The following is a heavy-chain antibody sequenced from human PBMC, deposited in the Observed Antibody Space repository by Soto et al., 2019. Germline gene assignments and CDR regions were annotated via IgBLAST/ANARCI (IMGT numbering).Heavy chain of an antibody. CDR3: ARVPRDSSGYHLDY. CDR1: GGSINSGGYY. CDR2: INYSGST. D-gene: IGHD3-22*01. J-gene: IGHJ4*02. V-gene: IGHV4-31*03. Sequence: SETLSLTCTVSGGSINSGGYYWSWIRQHPGKGLEWIGYINYSGSTNYNPSLKSRVIISRDTSKNQLSLNLSSVTAADTAVYYCARVPRDSSGYHLDYWGQGTLVTVSS.